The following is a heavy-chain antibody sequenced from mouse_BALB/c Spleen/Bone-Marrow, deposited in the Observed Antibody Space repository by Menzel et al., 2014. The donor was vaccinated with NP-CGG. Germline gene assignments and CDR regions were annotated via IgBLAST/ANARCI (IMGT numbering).Heavy chain of an antibody. V-gene: IGHV2-9*02. CDR1: GLSLTTYG. D-gene: IGHD2-14*01. CDR3: AREGAYYRHIDC. J-gene: IGHJ2*01. CDR2: IWAGGYT. Sequence: VLLAESGPGLVAPSQSLSITCTVSGLSLTTYGVHCVRQPPGKGLAWLGVIWAGGYTNYSSALLSRLSISKDKSKSQVFLKMNSLQTDDTPMYYWAREGAYYRHIDCWGQGATRTVSS.